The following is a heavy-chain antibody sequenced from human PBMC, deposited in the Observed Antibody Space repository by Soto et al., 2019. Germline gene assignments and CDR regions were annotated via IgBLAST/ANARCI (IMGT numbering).Heavy chain of an antibody. CDR3: AREYESSPTD. V-gene: IGHV4-39*02. CDR2: IYYSGST. J-gene: IGHJ4*02. Sequence: SETLSLTCTVSGGSISSYHWAWIRQPPGKGLEWIASIYYSGSTYYNPSLKSRATISVDTSKNQFSLKLTSVTAADTAVYYCAREYESSPTDWGQGTLVTVSS. D-gene: IGHD6-13*01. CDR1: GGSISSYH.